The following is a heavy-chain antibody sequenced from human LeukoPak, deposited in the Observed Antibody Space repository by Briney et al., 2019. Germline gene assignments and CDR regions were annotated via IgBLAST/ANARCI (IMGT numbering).Heavy chain of an antibody. Sequence: GGSLRLSCAASGFMFKNYAMNWVRQVPRKGLEWVSHVGGDGAPDYRDSVKGRFSISRDNSMNTLSLQMNSLRLEDTAIYYCVKDAWSANGIYDPFDIWGQGTMVTVSS. V-gene: IGHV3-23*01. CDR3: VKDAWSANGIYDPFDI. J-gene: IGHJ3*02. CDR1: GFMFKNYA. D-gene: IGHD2-8*01. CDR2: VGGDGAP.